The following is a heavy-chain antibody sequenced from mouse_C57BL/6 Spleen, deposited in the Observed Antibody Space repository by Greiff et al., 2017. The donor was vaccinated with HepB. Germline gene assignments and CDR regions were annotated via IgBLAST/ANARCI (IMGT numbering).Heavy chain of an antibody. D-gene: IGHD1-1*01. CDR3: ARFGYYGSSYNAMDY. J-gene: IGHJ4*01. Sequence: QVQLQQPGAELVRPGSSVKLSCKASGYTFTSYWMHWVKQRPIQGLEWIGNIDPSDSETHYNQKFKDKATLTVEKSSSTAYMQLSSLTSEDSAVYYCARFGYYGSSYNAMDYWGQGTSVTVSS. V-gene: IGHV1-52*01. CDR2: IDPSDSET. CDR1: GYTFTSYW.